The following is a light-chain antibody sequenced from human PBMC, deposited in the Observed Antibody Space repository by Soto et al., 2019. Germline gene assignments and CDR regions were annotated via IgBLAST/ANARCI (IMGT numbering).Light chain of an antibody. CDR1: ESVSSN. CDR3: QQFFYFPT. CDR2: GAS. J-gene: IGKJ1*01. Sequence: EIAMTQSPVTLSVSPGERATLSCRASESVSSNLAWYQQKPGQAPRLLIYGASTRATGIPARFSGSGSGTEFTLNINSLQAEDVATYYCQQFFYFPTFGQGTKVDI. V-gene: IGKV3-15*01.